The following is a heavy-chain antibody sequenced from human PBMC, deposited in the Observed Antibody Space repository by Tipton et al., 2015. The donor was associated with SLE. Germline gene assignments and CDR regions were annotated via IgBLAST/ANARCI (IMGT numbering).Heavy chain of an antibody. CDR1: GDSITNGGYY. CDR2: IYYSGSP. Sequence: TLSLTCSVSGDSITNGGYYWSWIRQVPGKGLEWAGHIYYSGSPYYNPSLKSRLSISVDTSNNVFYLTLSSVTAADTAIYFCARGYSSGWYDAFDIWGQGTMVVVSS. D-gene: IGHD6-19*01. J-gene: IGHJ3*02. CDR3: ARGYSSGWYDAFDI. V-gene: IGHV4-31*03.